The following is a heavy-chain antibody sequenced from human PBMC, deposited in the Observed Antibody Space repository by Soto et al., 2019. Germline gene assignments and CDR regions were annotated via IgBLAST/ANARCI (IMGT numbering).Heavy chain of an antibody. Sequence: EVQLVESRGGLVQPGGSLRLSCAASGFTFSSYAMHWVRQAPGKGLEYVSAISSNGHSTYYANSVKGRFTISRDNSKNTLYLQMGSLRAEDMAVYYCARNYGGNSYAFDIWGQGTMVTVSS. CDR3: ARNYGGNSYAFDI. J-gene: IGHJ3*02. CDR1: GFTFSSYA. CDR2: ISSNGHST. D-gene: IGHD2-21*02. V-gene: IGHV3-64*01.